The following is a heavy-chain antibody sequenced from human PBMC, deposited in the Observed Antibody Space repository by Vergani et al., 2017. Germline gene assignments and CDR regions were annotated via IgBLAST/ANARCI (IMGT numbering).Heavy chain of an antibody. Sequence: EVDLVESGGGLAQPGGSLRLSCEASGITFWKYGMHWVRQGPGKGLEWVSGISWNSGAVDYADSVRGRFTISRDNAKNSLFLEMNSLRFEDTAVYYCARAYGRYDWFDYGCQRTLVTVSS. CDR2: ISWNSGAV. CDR1: GITFWKYG. V-gene: IGHV3-9*01. J-gene: IGHJ4*01. D-gene: IGHD1-20*01. CDR3: ARAYGRYDWFDY.